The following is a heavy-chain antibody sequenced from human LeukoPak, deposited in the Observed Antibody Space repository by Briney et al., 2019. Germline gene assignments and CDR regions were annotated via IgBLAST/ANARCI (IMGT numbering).Heavy chain of an antibody. V-gene: IGHV1-2*02. Sequence: GASVKVSCKASGYTFTSYDINWVRQATGQGLEWMGWMNPNSGGTNYAQKFQGRVTMTRDTSISTAYMELSRLRSDDTAVYYCARDLTYYDILTGYYPYYFDYWGQGTLVTVSS. J-gene: IGHJ4*02. CDR3: ARDLTYYDILTGYYPYYFDY. D-gene: IGHD3-9*01. CDR2: MNPNSGGT. CDR1: GYTFTSYD.